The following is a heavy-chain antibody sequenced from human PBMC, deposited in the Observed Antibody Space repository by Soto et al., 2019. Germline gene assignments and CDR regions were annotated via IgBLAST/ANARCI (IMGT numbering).Heavy chain of an antibody. Sequence: ASVKVSCKASGYTVTGYYIHCVRGAPGQVLEWMGWINPQTGGTSYAQKFQGRVTLSRDTSINTAYLELSRLRFDDAAVYFCARERYQVISDGMDVWGQGTTVTVSS. CDR3: ARERYQVISDGMDV. V-gene: IGHV1-2*02. J-gene: IGHJ6*02. CDR1: GYTVTGYY. D-gene: IGHD2-2*01. CDR2: INPQTGGT.